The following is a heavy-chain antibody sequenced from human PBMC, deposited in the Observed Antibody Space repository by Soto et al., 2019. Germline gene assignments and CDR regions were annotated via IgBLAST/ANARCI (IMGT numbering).Heavy chain of an antibody. Sequence: QVQLVESGGGVVQPGRSLRLSCAASGFTFSSYAMHWVRQAPGKGLEWVAVISYDGSKKYYADSVKGRFTISRDNSKNTLYLQMNSLRAEDTAVYYCARGVATTSYWYFDLWGRGTLVTVSS. CDR3: ARGVATTSYWYFDL. CDR1: GFTFSSYA. CDR2: ISYDGSKK. D-gene: IGHD5-12*01. V-gene: IGHV3-30-3*01. J-gene: IGHJ2*01.